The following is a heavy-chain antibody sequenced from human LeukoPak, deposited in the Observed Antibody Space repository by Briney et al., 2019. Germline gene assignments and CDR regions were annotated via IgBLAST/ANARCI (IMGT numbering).Heavy chain of an antibody. Sequence: GGSLRLSCTASTLTLNNYWMSWVRQAPGKGLEWVANVKQDGSEKYHVDSVKGRFTISRDNAKNSLYLQMNSLRAEDTAVYYCASRAGYTGSWSAFDYWGQGTLVTVSS. CDR1: TLTLNNYW. CDR2: VKQDGSEK. V-gene: IGHV3-7*05. CDR3: ASRAGYTGSWSAFDY. J-gene: IGHJ4*02. D-gene: IGHD6-13*01.